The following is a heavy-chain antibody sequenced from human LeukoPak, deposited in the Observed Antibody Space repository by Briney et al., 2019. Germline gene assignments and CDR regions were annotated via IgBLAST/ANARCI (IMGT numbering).Heavy chain of an antibody. Sequence: SQTLSLTCTVSGGSISSGGYYWSWIRQHPGKGLEWIGYIYYSGSTYYNPSPKSRVTISVDTSRNQFSLKLSSVTAADTAVYYCARDPYYYDSSGYYQNYYYYGMDVWGQGTTVTVSS. CDR2: IYYSGST. J-gene: IGHJ6*02. D-gene: IGHD3-22*01. CDR1: GGSISSGGYY. CDR3: ARDPYYYDSSGYYQNYYYYGMDV. V-gene: IGHV4-31*03.